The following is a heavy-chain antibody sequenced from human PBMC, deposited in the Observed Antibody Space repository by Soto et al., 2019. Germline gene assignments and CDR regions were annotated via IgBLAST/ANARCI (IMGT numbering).Heavy chain of an antibody. J-gene: IGHJ5*02. CDR1: GFTFSSYS. V-gene: IGHV3-21*04. CDR3: AKGVVEMARAFDP. CDR2: ISSSSSYI. Sequence: PGGSLRLSCAASGFTFSSYSMNWVRQAPGKGLEWVSSISSSSSYIYYADSVKGRFTISRDNAKNTLYLQMNSLRAEDTAVYYCAKGVVEMARAFDPWGQGTLVTVSS.